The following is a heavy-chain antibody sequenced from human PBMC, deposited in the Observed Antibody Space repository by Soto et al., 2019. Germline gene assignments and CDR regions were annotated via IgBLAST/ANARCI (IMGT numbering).Heavy chain of an antibody. V-gene: IGHV3-33*01. CDR1: GFTFSSYG. Sequence: QVQLVESGGGVVQPGRSLRLSCAASGFTFSSYGMHWVRQAPGKGLEWVAVIWYDGSNKYYADSVKGRFTISRDNSKNPLYLQMNSLRAEDTSVYYCARDSSSWYPHFDYWGQGTLVTVSS. J-gene: IGHJ4*02. D-gene: IGHD6-13*01. CDR2: IWYDGSNK. CDR3: ARDSSSWYPHFDY.